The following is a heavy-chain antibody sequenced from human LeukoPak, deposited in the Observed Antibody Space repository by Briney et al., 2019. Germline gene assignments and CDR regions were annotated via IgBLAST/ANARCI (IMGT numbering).Heavy chain of an antibody. D-gene: IGHD5-12*01. CDR1: GGTFSSYA. V-gene: IGHV1-69*06. CDR3: ARGDIVATRAFDY. CDR2: IIPIFGTA. Sequence: SVKVSCKASGGTFSSYAISWVRQAPGQGLEWMGGIIPIFGTADYAQKFQGRVTITADKSTSTAYMELSSLRSEDTAVYYCARGDIVATRAFDYWGQGTLVTVSS. J-gene: IGHJ4*02.